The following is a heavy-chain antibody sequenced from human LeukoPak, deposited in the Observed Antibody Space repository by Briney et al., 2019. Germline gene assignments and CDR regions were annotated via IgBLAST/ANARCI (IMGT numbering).Heavy chain of an antibody. Sequence: GGSLTLSCAASGFTFSSYAMSWVRQAPGKGLEWVSAISGSGGSTYYADSVKGRFTLYRDNSKHALYLQMNRLRAEDTAVYYCAKDLAEMATIIDYWGEGTLVTVSS. V-gene: IGHV3-23*01. CDR2: ISGSGGST. CDR3: AKDLAEMATIIDY. J-gene: IGHJ4*02. CDR1: GFTFSSYA. D-gene: IGHD5-24*01.